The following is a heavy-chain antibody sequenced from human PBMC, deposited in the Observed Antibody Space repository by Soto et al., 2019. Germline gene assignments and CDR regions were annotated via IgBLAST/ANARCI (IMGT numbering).Heavy chain of an antibody. Sequence: SGPTLVNPTQALTLTCTFSGFSLRTTGVGVGWTRQPPGKALEWLALLYRDDDNRYNPSLKSRLTLTKDTSKSQVVLTLTNVDPADTATYYCAHNPPQDSGAFDIWGQGTMVTVS. CDR2: LYRDDDN. CDR1: GFSLRTTGVG. D-gene: IGHD6-19*01. V-gene: IGHV2-5*02. J-gene: IGHJ3*02. CDR3: AHNPPQDSGAFDI.